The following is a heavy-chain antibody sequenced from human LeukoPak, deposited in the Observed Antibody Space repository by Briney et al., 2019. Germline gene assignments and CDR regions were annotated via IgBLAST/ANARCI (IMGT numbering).Heavy chain of an antibody. Sequence: ASVKVSCKASGYTFTGYYMHWVRQAPGQGLEWMGWINPNSGGTNYAQKFQGRVTMTRDTSISTAYMELSRLRSDDTAVYYCARAMRSMVRGVSSLYYYYYMDVWGKGTTVTVSS. CDR3: ARAMRSMVRGVSSLYYYYYMDV. CDR1: GYTFTGYY. D-gene: IGHD3-10*01. CDR2: INPNSGGT. J-gene: IGHJ6*03. V-gene: IGHV1-2*02.